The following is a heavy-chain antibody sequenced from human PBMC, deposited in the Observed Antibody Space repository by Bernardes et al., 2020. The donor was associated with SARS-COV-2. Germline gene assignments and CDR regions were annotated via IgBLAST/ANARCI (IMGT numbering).Heavy chain of an antibody. J-gene: IGHJ4*02. D-gene: IGHD5-12*01. CDR1: GGSINGYF. Sequence: SETLSLTCTVSGGSINGYFWSWIRQPPGEGLEWIGYVHYTGTINYNPSLKSRVIISVDTSKKQFFLRLTSVTAADTAVYYCARVPERGLSGLPDPYFDNGGQGTLVTVSS. CDR2: VHYTGTI. V-gene: IGHV4-59*01. CDR3: ARVPERGLSGLPDPYFDN.